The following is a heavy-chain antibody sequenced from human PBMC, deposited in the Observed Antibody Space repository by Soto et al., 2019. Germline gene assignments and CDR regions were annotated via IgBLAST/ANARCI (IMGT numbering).Heavy chain of an antibody. CDR1: GGSISPYY. D-gene: IGHD6-13*01. V-gene: IGHV4-59*01. CDR2: IYSSGNT. Sequence: QVQLQESGPGLVKPSETLSLTCTVSGGSISPYYWSWLRQPPGKGLEWIGYIYSSGNTNYNPSLESRVTISVDTSRNQFALKLTAVTAADTAVYYCARKGAAASYSHYYMDVWGRGTTVTVSS. J-gene: IGHJ6*03. CDR3: ARKGAAASYSHYYMDV.